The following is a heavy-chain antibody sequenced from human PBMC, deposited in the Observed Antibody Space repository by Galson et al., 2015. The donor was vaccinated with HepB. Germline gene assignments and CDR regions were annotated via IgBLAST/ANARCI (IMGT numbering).Heavy chain of an antibody. CDR1: GYTFTSYG. D-gene: IGHD1-26*01. V-gene: IGHV1-18*01. CDR2: ISAYNGNT. CDR3: ARDAFQGGSYYWFY. J-gene: IGHJ4*02. Sequence: SVKVSCKASGYTFTSYGISWVRQAPGQGLEWMGWISAYNGNTNYAQKLQGRVTMTTDTSTSTAYMELRSLGSDDTAVYYCARDAFQGGSYYWFYWGQGTLVTVSS.